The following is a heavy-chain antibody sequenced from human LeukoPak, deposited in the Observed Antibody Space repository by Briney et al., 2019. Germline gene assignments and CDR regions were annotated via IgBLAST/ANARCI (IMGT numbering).Heavy chain of an antibody. V-gene: IGHV3-30*02. CDR1: GFTFSSYG. CDR3: AAPYYDYWSGYSGY. J-gene: IGHJ4*02. Sequence: GGSLRLSCAASGFTFSSYGMHWVRQAPGKGLEWVAFIRYGGSNKYYADSVKGRFTMSRDNAKNSLYLQMNSLRAEDTAVYYCAAPYYDYWSGYSGYWGQGTLVTVSS. D-gene: IGHD3-3*01. CDR2: IRYGGSNK.